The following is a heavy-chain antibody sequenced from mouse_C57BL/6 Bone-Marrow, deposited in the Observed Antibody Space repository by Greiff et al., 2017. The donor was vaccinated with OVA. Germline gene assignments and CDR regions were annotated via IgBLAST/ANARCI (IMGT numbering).Heavy chain of an antibody. V-gene: IGHV1-15*01. J-gene: IGHJ3*01. CDR1: GYTFTDYE. Sequence: QVQLQQSGAELVRPGASVTLSCKASGYTFTDYEMHWVKQTPVHGLEWIGAIDPETGGTAYNQKFKGKAILTADKSSSTTYMGLRSLTSEDSAVYYCKRSDDGYYRYWFAYWGQGTLVTVSA. CDR3: KRSDDGYYRYWFAY. D-gene: IGHD2-3*01. CDR2: IDPETGGT.